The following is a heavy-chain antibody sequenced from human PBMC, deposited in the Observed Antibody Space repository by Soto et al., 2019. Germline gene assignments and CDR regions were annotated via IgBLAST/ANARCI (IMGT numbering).Heavy chain of an antibody. Sequence: ASETLSLTCTVSGGSISSYYWSWIRQPPGKGLEWIGYIYYSGSTNYNPSLKSQVTISVDTSKNQFSLKLSSVTAADTAVYYCARGHRSYDSSGYYDYWGQGTLVTVSS. CDR1: GGSISSYY. CDR3: ARGHRSYDSSGYYDY. J-gene: IGHJ4*02. V-gene: IGHV4-59*01. CDR2: IYYSGST. D-gene: IGHD3-22*01.